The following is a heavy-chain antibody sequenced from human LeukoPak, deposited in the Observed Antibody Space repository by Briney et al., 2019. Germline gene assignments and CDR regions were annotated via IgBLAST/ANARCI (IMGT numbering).Heavy chain of an antibody. J-gene: IGHJ4*02. D-gene: IGHD2-15*01. CDR2: INSDGSST. V-gene: IGHV3-74*01. CDR1: GFTFSSYW. Sequence: PGGSLRLSCAASGFTFSSYWMHWVRQAPGKGLVWVSRINSDGSSTSYADSVKGRFTISRDNAKNSLYLQMNSLRAEDTAVYYCARSLVVVVAATLDYFDYWGQGTLVTVSS. CDR3: ARSLVVVVAATLDYFDY.